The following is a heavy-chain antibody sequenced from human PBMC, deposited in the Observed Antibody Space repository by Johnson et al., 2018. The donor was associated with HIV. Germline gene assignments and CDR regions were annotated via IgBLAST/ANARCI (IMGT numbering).Heavy chain of an antibody. V-gene: IGHV3-49*04. J-gene: IGHJ3*02. CDR1: GFTFSTYW. CDR2: IRSKAYGGTT. Sequence: EVQLMESGGGLVQPGGSLRLSCAASGFTFSTYWMHWVRQAPGKGLEWVGFIRSKAYGGTTEYAASVKGRFTISRDEYKSIASLQMNSLKTEDTAVYYCTTAVDGAPDAFDIWGQGTMVTVSS. CDR3: TTAVDGAPDAFDI. D-gene: IGHD4-17*01.